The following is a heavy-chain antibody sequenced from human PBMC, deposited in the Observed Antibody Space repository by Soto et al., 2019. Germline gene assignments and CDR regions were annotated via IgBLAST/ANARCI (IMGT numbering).Heavy chain of an antibody. CDR1: GYSFTSYW. D-gene: IGHD2-15*01. CDR3: ASKYCSGGSCTPRVVPYYGMDV. Sequence: VESLKISCKGSGYSFTSYWIIWVRQMPGKGLEWTGRIDPSDSYTNYSPSFQGHVTISADKSISTAYLQWSSLKASDTAMYYCASKYCSGGSCTPRVVPYYGMDVWGQGTTVTVSS. J-gene: IGHJ6*02. CDR2: IDPSDSYT. V-gene: IGHV5-10-1*01.